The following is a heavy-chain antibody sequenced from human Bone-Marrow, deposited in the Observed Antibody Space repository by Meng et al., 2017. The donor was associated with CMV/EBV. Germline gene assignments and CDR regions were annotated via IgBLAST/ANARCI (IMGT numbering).Heavy chain of an antibody. D-gene: IGHD6-13*01. CDR3: ATQVAAAGKGSDDAFDI. CDR1: GGSISSSSYY. V-gene: IGHV4-39*01. J-gene: IGHJ3*02. Sequence: LRLSCTVSGGSISSSSYYWGWIRQPPGKGLEWIGSIYYSGSIYYNPSLKSRVTISVDTSKNQFSLKLSSVTAADTAVYYCATQVAAAGKGSDDAFDIWGQGTMVTVSS. CDR2: IYYSGSI.